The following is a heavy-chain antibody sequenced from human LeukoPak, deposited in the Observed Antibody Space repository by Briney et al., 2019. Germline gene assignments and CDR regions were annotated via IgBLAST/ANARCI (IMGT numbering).Heavy chain of an antibody. CDR1: RFTHSSYL. CDR3: ARGGDGYNIGLAFDM. J-gene: IGHJ3*02. V-gene: IGHV3-7*01. D-gene: IGHD5-24*01. Sequence: GGCLRHSCAAPRFTHSSYLMSCVRPAPGKGVEWVAHIKQDGSEKYNVHSVKGRSTISRDNAKNSLYLQMNSLSAEDTAVYFCARGGDGYNIGLAFDMGGEGTMLTVS. CDR2: IKQDGSEK.